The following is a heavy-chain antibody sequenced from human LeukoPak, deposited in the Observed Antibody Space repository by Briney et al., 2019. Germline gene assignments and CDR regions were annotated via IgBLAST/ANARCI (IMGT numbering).Heavy chain of an antibody. CDR2: INHSGST. V-gene: IGHV4-34*01. CDR1: GGSFSGYY. Sequence: SETLSLTCAVYGGSFSGYYWSWIRQPPGKGLEWIGEINHSGSTNYNPSLKSRVTISVDTSKNQFSLKLSSVTAADTAVYYCASGIHYGDYRHYYYYYYMDVWGKGTTVTISS. D-gene: IGHD4-17*01. J-gene: IGHJ6*03. CDR3: ASGIHYGDYRHYYYYYYMDV.